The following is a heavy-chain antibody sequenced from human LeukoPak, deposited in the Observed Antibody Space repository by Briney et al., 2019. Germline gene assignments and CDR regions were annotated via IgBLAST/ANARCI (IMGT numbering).Heavy chain of an antibody. J-gene: IGHJ4*02. CDR2: INHSGST. D-gene: IGHD3-10*01. V-gene: IGHV4-34*01. Sequence: SETLSLTCAVYGGSFSGYYWSWIRQPPGKGLEWIGEINHSGSTNYNPSLKSRVTISVDTSKNQFSLKLSSVTAADTAVYYCARGRFGSHGSGSYYRSVIDYWGQGTLVTVSS. CDR3: ARGRFGSHGSGSYYRSVIDY. CDR1: GGSFSGYY.